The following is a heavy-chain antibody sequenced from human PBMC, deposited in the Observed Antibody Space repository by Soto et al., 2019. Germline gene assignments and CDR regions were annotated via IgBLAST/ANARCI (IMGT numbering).Heavy chain of an antibody. J-gene: IGHJ6*02. V-gene: IGHV3-23*01. CDR1: GFTFSNYA. Sequence: GGSLRLSCAVSGFTFSNYAMTWVRQAQGKGLEWVSTTRSNGEYTYYADSVKGRFTVSRDNSQNALFLEMSSLRAEDTAVYYCAKDSTSQAASASRVSDMDVWGQGTTVTVSS. CDR3: AKDSTSQAASASRVSDMDV. CDR2: TRSNGEYT. D-gene: IGHD6-13*01.